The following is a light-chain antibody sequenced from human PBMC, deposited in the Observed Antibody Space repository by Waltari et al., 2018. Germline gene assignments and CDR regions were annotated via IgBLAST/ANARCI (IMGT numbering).Light chain of an antibody. CDR2: GTS. J-gene: IGKJ1*01. CDR3: QHHVRLPAT. V-gene: IGKV3-20*01. CDR1: QNIGHY. Sequence: IVLTQSPGTLSLSPGGRATLSCRASQNIGHYLAWYQQKPGQAPRPLIYGTSTRTAGIPDRFSGSGSGADFSLTITRLEPEDFAVYYCQHHVRLPATFGQGTKV.